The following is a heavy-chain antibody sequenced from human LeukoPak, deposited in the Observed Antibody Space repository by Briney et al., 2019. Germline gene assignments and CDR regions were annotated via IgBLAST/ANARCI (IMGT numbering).Heavy chain of an antibody. V-gene: IGHV1-8*03. J-gene: IGHJ4*02. Sequence: ASVKVSCKASGYTFTSYDINWVRQATGLGLEWMGWMNPNSGNTGYAQKFQGRVTITRNTSISTAYMELSSLRSEDTAVYYCARYSGNYVNDYWGQGTLVTVSS. CDR2: MNPNSGNT. D-gene: IGHD1-26*01. CDR1: GYTFTSYD. CDR3: ARYSGNYVNDY.